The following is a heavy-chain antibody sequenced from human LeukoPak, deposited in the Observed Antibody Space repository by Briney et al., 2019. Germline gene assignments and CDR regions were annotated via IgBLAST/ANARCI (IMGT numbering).Heavy chain of an antibody. D-gene: IGHD1-26*01. CDR1: GGSISTYY. Sequence: SETLSLTCTVSGGSISTYYWSWIRQSPEKGLEWIGYIYNRGTTDYNPSLKSRVTISEDTSKNQFSLRLTSVTAADTAVYYCARDRGSGSDYWGQGTLVTVSS. J-gene: IGHJ4*02. CDR3: ARDRGSGSDY. V-gene: IGHV4-59*01. CDR2: IYNRGTT.